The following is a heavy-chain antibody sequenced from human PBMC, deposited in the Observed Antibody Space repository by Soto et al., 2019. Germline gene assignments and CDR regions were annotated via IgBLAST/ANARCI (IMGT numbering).Heavy chain of an antibody. CDR1: EFTFGTYA. Sequence: VGSLILSWAASEFTFGTYAVNWVRQAPGKGLEWVSGITGSGGSTYYADSVKGRFTISRDNSKNTLYLQMNSLRGDDTAVYYCAKDRSVDTRDWFDPWGQGTLVTLSS. CDR2: ITGSGGST. D-gene: IGHD5-18*01. CDR3: AKDRSVDTRDWFDP. J-gene: IGHJ5*02. V-gene: IGHV3-23*01.